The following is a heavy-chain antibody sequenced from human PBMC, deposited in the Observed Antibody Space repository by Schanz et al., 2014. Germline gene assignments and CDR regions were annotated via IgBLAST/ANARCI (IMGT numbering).Heavy chain of an antibody. CDR1: GFSFSTHW. CDR2: ISDSGDST. Sequence: VQLVESGGGLVQPGGSVRLSCGASGFSFSTHWMAWVRQAPGKGLEWVSDISDSGDSTHYADSVKGRFTISRDNAKNSLYLQMNSLRAEDTAVYYCVPMSRAAHWGQGTLVTVSS. D-gene: IGHD6-6*01. J-gene: IGHJ4*02. V-gene: IGHV3-48*04. CDR3: VPMSRAAH.